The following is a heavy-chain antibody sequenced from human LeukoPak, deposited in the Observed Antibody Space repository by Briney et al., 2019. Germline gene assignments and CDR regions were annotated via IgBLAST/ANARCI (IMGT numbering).Heavy chain of an antibody. CDR1: GGSISSSSYY. CDR2: IYYSGST. J-gene: IGHJ4*02. V-gene: IGHV4-39*01. D-gene: IGHD3-16*01. Sequence: PSETLSLTCTVSGGSISSSSYYWGWIRQPPGKGLEWIGSIYYSGSTYYNPSLKSRVTISVDTSKNQFSLKLSSVTAADTVVYYCALEGKGGFDYWGQGTLVTVSS. CDR3: ALEGKGGFDY.